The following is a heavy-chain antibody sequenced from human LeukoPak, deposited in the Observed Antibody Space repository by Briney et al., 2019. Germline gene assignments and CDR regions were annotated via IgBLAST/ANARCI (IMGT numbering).Heavy chain of an antibody. V-gene: IGHV4-38-2*02. Sequence: SETLSLTCTVSGYSISSGYYWGWIRQPPGKGLEWIGSIYHSGSTYYNPSLKSRVTISVDTSKNQFSLKLSSVTAADTAVYYCAVTETGWWGSGTQVFDYWGQGTLVTVSS. CDR2: IYHSGST. CDR1: GYSISSGYY. D-gene: IGHD2-15*01. CDR3: AVTETGWWGSGTQVFDY. J-gene: IGHJ4*02.